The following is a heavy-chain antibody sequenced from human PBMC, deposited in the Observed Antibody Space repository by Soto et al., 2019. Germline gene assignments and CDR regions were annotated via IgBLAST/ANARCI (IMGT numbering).Heavy chain of an antibody. CDR3: ARGGQWLVHGFDY. D-gene: IGHD6-19*01. CDR2: VNPHSGNT. CDR1: GYSFTSYD. J-gene: IGHJ4*02. Sequence: QVQLVQSGAEVKKPGASVKVSCKASGYSFTSYDINWVRQATGQGLEWMGWVNPHSGNTGYAQNFQGRVTMTSNTSVSTAYMELTSLRSGDTAVYYCARGGQWLVHGFDYWGQGTLLSVSS. V-gene: IGHV1-8*01.